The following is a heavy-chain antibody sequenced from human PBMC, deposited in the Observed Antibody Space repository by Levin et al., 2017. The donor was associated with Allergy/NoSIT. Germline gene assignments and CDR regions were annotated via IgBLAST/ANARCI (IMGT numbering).Heavy chain of an antibody. CDR2: INHSGST. D-gene: IGHD3-16*02. J-gene: IGHJ3*02. CDR3: ARRDYIWRGYRHRAFDI. Sequence: SETLSLTCAVYGGSFSDHYWSWIRQVPGRGLEWIGEINHSGSTDYNSSLKSRLTISVDTSKNQYSLKLSSVTAADTAVYYCARRDYIWRGYRHRAFDIWGQGTMVTVSS. CDR1: GGSFSDHY. V-gene: IGHV4-34*01.